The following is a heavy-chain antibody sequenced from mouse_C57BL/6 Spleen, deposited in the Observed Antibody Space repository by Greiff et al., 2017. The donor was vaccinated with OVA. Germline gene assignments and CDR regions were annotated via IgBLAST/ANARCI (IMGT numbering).Heavy chain of an antibody. CDR1: GFTFSSYG. Sequence: EVQLVESGGDLVKPGGSLKLSCAASGFTFSSYGMSWVRQTPDKRLEWVATISSGGSYTYYPDSVKGRFTISRDNAKNTLYLQMSSLKSEDTAMYYCARLGPITTVVARYYYAMDYWGQGTSVTVSS. D-gene: IGHD1-1*01. CDR3: ARLGPITTVVARYYYAMDY. V-gene: IGHV5-6*01. CDR2: ISSGGSYT. J-gene: IGHJ4*01.